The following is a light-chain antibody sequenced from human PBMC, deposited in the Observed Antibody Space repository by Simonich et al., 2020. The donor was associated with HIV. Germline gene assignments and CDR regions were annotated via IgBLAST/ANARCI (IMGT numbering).Light chain of an antibody. CDR3: STWDHSLSAHA. CDR1: SNNVGIYA. Sequence: SALTQEASVSGTVGQKVTLSCTGNSNNVGIYAVGWYQQISHGAPKTVMFANSLPSGSPDRFSASKSGTTASLTISGLQPEDEADYYCSTWDHSLSAHAFGGGTKLTVL. J-gene: IGLJ3*02. V-gene: IGLV1-36*01. CDR2: ANS.